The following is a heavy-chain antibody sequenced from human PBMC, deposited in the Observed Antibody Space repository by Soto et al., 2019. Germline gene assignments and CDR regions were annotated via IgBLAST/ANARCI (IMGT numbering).Heavy chain of an antibody. V-gene: IGHV1-8*01. Sequence: QVQLVQSGAEVKKPGASVKVSCKASGYTFTSYDINWVRQATGQGLEWMGWMNPNSGNTGYAEKFQGRVTMTRNTSIGTAYMELSRLRSEDTAVDYCAVYGGNRYWYFDLWGRGTLVTVSS. CDR2: MNPNSGNT. D-gene: IGHD4-17*01. CDR1: GYTFTSYD. CDR3: AVYGGNRYWYFDL. J-gene: IGHJ2*01.